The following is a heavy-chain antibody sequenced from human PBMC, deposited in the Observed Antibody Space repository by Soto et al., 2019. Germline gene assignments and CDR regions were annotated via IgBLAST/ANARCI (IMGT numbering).Heavy chain of an antibody. CDR1: GFTFNTYA. D-gene: IGHD3-16*01. CDR3: VKDGAMITVVTPHYYFDY. Sequence: PGGSLRLSCSASGFTFNTYALHWVRQAPGRGLEYVSAITNHGRGTYYADSVKGRFTISRDNSKNTLHLQMNSLRAEDTAVYYCVKDGAMITVVTPHYYFDYWGQGTLVTVSS. V-gene: IGHV3-64D*06. CDR2: ITNHGRGT. J-gene: IGHJ4*02.